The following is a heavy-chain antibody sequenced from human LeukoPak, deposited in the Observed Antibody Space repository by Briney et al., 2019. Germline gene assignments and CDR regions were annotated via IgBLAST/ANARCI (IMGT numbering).Heavy chain of an antibody. J-gene: IGHJ6*02. Sequence: GGSLRLSCAASGFTFSSYWMHWVRQAPGKGLVWVSRINSDGSSTSYADSVKGRFTISRDNAKNTLYLQINSLRAEDTAVYYCTRDDVVVAATSVYYYGMDVWGQGTTVTVSS. D-gene: IGHD2-15*01. V-gene: IGHV3-74*01. CDR2: INSDGSST. CDR1: GFTFSSYW. CDR3: TRDDVVVAATSVYYYGMDV.